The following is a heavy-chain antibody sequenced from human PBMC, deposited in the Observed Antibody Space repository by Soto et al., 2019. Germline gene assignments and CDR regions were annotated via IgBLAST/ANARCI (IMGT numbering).Heavy chain of an antibody. CDR3: ARVRDIVVVPAPLGV. V-gene: IGHV1-18*01. CDR1: GYTFTSYG. D-gene: IGHD2-2*01. CDR2: ISAYNGNT. J-gene: IGHJ6*02. Sequence: ASVKDSCKASGYTFTSYGISWVRQAPGQGLEWMGWISAYNGNTNYAQKLQGRVTMTTDTSTSTAYMELRSLRSDDTAVYYCARVRDIVVVPAPLGVWGQGTTVTVSS.